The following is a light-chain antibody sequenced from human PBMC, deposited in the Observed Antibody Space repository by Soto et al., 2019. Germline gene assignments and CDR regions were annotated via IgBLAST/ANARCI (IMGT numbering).Light chain of an antibody. CDR3: QQLNTYPRAT. CDR1: QGISSY. CDR2: AAS. V-gene: IGKV1-9*01. J-gene: IGKJ4*01. Sequence: DIQLTQSPSFLSASVGDRVSITCRASQGISSYLAWYQQKPGKAPKLLIYAASILQSGVPSRFSGSGSGTEFTLTISSLQPEDFATYYCQQLNTYPRATFGGGTKVDIK.